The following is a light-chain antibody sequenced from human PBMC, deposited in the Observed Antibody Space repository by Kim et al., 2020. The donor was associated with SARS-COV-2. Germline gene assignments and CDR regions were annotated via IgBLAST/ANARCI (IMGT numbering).Light chain of an antibody. J-gene: IGKJ4*01. CDR2: LAS. CDR3: QQSTSYPIT. V-gene: IGKV1-9*01. CDR1: QGISSR. Sequence: ASVGDRVTITCLASQGISSRIAWYQQEPGKAPKLLIYLASTLQSGVPSRFSGSGSATEFTLTVSSLQPEDFATYYCQQSTSYPITFGGGTKVDIK.